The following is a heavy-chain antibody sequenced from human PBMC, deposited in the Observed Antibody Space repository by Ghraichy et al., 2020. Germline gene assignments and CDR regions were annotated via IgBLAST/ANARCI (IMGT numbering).Heavy chain of an antibody. D-gene: IGHD6-19*01. CDR1: GFTFSTYW. CDR2: IRPDGSAS. CDR3: ARWEFISACHFYDC. J-gene: IGHJ4*02. Sequence: GGSLRLSCAASGFTFSTYWMSWVRQAPGKGLEWVANIRPDGSASYYVDSVKGRFAISRDNAHNSLFLQMNSLRAEDTAVYYCARWEFISACHFYDCWGQGTLLTVSS. V-gene: IGHV3-7*03.